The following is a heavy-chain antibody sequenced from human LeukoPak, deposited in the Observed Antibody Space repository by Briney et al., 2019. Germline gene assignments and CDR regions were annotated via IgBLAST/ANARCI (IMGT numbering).Heavy chain of an antibody. D-gene: IGHD2-2*01. V-gene: IGHV3-48*02. Sequence: PGGSLRLSCAASGFTFSSYSMNWGRQAPGKGLEWVSYISSSSSTIYYADSVKGRFTISRDNAKNSLYLQMNSLRDEDTAVYYCTRDPIVVVPAAIDAFDIWGQGTMVTVSS. CDR2: ISSSSSTI. J-gene: IGHJ3*02. CDR1: GFTFSSYS. CDR3: TRDPIVVVPAAIDAFDI.